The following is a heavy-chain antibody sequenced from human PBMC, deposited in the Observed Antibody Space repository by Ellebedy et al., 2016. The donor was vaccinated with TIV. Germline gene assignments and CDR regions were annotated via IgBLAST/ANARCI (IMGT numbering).Heavy chain of an antibody. D-gene: IGHD2-2*01. CDR1: GFTFSGSW. CDR3: ARGTEQEKLLCSCDY. J-gene: IGHJ4*02. V-gene: IGHV3-30-3*01. CDR2: TSYDGSSK. Sequence: PGGSLRLSCAASGFTFSGSWMSWVRQAPGKGLEWVAVTSYDGSSKYYADSVQGRFTISRDHSKNTLYLQMNSLIPEDTALYYCARGTEQEKLLCSCDYWGQGILVTVSS.